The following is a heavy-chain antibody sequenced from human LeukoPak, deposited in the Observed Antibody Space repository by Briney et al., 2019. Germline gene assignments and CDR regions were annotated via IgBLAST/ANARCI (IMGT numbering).Heavy chain of an antibody. CDR3: ARDFISYCSSTSCAGDFYYYYMDV. Sequence: GGSLRLSCAASGFTVSSNYMSWARQAPGKGLEWVSVIYSGGSTYYADSVKGRFTISRDNSKNTLYLQMNSLRAEDTAVYYCARDFISYCSSTSCAGDFYYYYMDVWGKGTTVTVSS. D-gene: IGHD2-2*01. CDR1: GFTVSSNY. V-gene: IGHV3-53*01. J-gene: IGHJ6*03. CDR2: IYSGGST.